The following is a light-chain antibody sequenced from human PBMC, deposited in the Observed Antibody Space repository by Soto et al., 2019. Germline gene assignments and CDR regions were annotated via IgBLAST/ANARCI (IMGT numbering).Light chain of an antibody. CDR3: AAWDDSMKKPV. Sequence: QSVLTQPPSASGTPGQRVTISCSGSSSNIGSNTVNWYQQLPGTAPKLLIYANSQRPSGVPERVSGSKSGTAASLAISGLQSEDEAGYYCAAWDDSMKKPVFGVGTQLTVL. V-gene: IGLV1-44*01. CDR1: SSNIGSNT. CDR2: ANS. J-gene: IGLJ7*01.